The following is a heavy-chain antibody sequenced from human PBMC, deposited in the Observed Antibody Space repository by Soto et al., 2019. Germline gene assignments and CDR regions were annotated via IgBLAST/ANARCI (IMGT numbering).Heavy chain of an antibody. Sequence: QVQLVQSGAEVKKPGASVKVSCKASGYTFTSYDINWVRQATGQGLEWMGWMNPNSGNTGYAQKFQVRVTMTRNTSKSTAYMELSSLRSEDTAVYYCARAPSGVGFCSGGSCYSSWYFDLWGRGTLVTVSS. D-gene: IGHD2-15*01. CDR3: ARAPSGVGFCSGGSCYSSWYFDL. J-gene: IGHJ2*01. CDR1: GYTFTSYD. V-gene: IGHV1-8*01. CDR2: MNPNSGNT.